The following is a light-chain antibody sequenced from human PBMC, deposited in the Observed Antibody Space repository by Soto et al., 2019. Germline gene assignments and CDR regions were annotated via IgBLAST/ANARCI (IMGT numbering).Light chain of an antibody. CDR3: QQYGGWPRT. Sequence: EIVLTQSPATLYVSPGGRATLSCRASQNVMYNLAWYQQKPGQAPRLLVYGATIRATDAPPRFRGSGSGTEFSLTISSLQSEDFATYYCQQYGGWPRTFGQGSRVEIK. CDR2: GAT. J-gene: IGKJ1*01. V-gene: IGKV3-15*01. CDR1: QNVMYN.